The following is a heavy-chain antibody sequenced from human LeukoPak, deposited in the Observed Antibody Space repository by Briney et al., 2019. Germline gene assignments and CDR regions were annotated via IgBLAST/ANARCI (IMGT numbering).Heavy chain of an antibody. D-gene: IGHD6-13*01. Sequence: ASVKVSCKVSGYTLTELSMHWVRQAPGKGLEWMGGFDPEDGETIYAQKFQGRVTMTEDTSTDTAYMELSSLRSEDTAVYYCARLPEKNYSKVKGLSPWGQGTLVTVSS. V-gene: IGHV1-24*01. J-gene: IGHJ4*02. CDR3: ARLPEKNYSKVKGLSP. CDR2: FDPEDGET. CDR1: GYTLTELS.